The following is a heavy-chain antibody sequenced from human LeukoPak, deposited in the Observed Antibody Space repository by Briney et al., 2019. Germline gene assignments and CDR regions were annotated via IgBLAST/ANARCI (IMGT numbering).Heavy chain of an antibody. D-gene: IGHD3-10*01. J-gene: IGHJ4*02. CDR3: ARVYGSALFDY. CDR1: GGSISSYY. V-gene: IGHV4-59*08. CDR2: IYYSGSA. Sequence: SETLSLTCTVSGGSISSYYWSWIRQPPGKGLEWIGYIYYSGSANYNPSLKSRVTISVDTSKNQFSLKLSSVTAADTAVYYCARVYGSALFDYWGQGTLVTVSS.